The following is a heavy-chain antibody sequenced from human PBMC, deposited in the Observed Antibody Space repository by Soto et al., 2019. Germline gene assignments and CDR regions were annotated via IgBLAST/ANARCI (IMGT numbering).Heavy chain of an antibody. CDR3: AHGSCSSADCYPNPYLDY. CDR2: IYWDDDE. D-gene: IGHD2-2*01. Sequence: QITLKESGPTLVKPTQTLTLTCTFSGFSLSTTAEGVGWIRQPPGKALEVLALIYWDDDERYSPSLKSRLTITKETSKYQVVLTRTNVDPVDTATYYCAHGSCSSADCYPNPYLDYWGQGILVTVSS. CDR1: GFSLSTTAEG. V-gene: IGHV2-5*02. J-gene: IGHJ4*02.